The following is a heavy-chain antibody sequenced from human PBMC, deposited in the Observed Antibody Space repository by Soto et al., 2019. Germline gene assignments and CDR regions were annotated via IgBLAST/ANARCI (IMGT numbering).Heavy chain of an antibody. Sequence: PSETLSLTCAVYGGSFSGYYWSWIRQPPGKGLEWIGEINHSGSTNYNPSLKSRVPISVDTSKNQFSLKLSSVTAADTAVYYCARGGGTSEYNTAAETRPFDYWGQGTLVTVSS. D-gene: IGHD5-18*01. J-gene: IGHJ4*02. CDR2: INHSGST. CDR3: ARGGGTSEYNTAAETRPFDY. CDR1: GGSFSGYY. V-gene: IGHV4-34*01.